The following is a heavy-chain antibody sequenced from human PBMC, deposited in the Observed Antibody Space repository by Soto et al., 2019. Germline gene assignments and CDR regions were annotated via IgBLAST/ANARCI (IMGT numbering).Heavy chain of an antibody. V-gene: IGHV3-30-3*01. Sequence: ESGGGVVQPGRSLRLSCAASGFTFSSYAMHWVRQAPGKGLEWVAVISYDGSNKYYADSVKGRFTISRDNSKNTLYLQMNSLRAEDTAVYYCASARKYFDLWGRGTLVTVSS. J-gene: IGHJ2*01. CDR2: ISYDGSNK. CDR1: GFTFSSYA. CDR3: ASARKYFDL.